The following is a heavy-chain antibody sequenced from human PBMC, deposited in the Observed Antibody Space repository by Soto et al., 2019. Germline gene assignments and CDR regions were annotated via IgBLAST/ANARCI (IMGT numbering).Heavy chain of an antibody. CDR2: IIPIFGTA. Sequence: GASVEVSCKASGGTFSSYAISWVRQAPGQGLEWMGGIIPIFGTANYAQKFQGRVTITADESTSTAYMELSSLRSEDTAVYYCASGAQGAARWDVWGQGTTVTLSS. D-gene: IGHD6-13*01. J-gene: IGHJ6*02. V-gene: IGHV1-69*13. CDR1: GGTFSSYA. CDR3: ASGAQGAARWDV.